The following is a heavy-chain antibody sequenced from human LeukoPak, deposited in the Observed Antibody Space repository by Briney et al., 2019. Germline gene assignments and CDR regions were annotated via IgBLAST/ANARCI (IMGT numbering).Heavy chain of an antibody. V-gene: IGHV5-51*01. CDR1: GSSFTSYW. Sequence: GESLKISCKVSGSSFTSYWIGWVRQLPGKGREGMGIIHPGDSNIRYSPSFQGQVTTSADKSISTAYLQWSSLKAPDTAMYFCAKGYYRNTGYYSFDSWGQGTLVTVSS. D-gene: IGHD3-22*01. CDR2: IHPGDSNI. CDR3: AKGYYRNTGYYSFDS. J-gene: IGHJ4*02.